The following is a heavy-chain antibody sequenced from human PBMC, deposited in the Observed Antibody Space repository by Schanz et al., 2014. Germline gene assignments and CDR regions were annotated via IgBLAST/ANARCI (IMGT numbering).Heavy chain of an antibody. J-gene: IGHJ3*02. CDR3: ARDGAGRAPDAFDI. D-gene: IGHD1-26*01. CDR1: GFTFSDYY. CDR2: ISSDNNYE. Sequence: QVHLVESGGGLVKPGGSLRLSCAASGFTFSDYYMSWIRQAPGKGLEWVSYISSDNNYEYYADSMRGRFTISRDNAKNSLYLQMNSLRPEDTAVYYCARDGAGRAPDAFDIWGQGTMVTVSS. V-gene: IGHV3-11*06.